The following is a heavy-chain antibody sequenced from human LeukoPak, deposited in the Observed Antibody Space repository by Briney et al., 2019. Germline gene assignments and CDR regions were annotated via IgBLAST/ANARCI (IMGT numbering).Heavy chain of an antibody. CDR2: IYYSGST. Sequence: PSETLSLTCSVSSGSISTYYWSWIRQPPGKGLEWIGYIYYSGSTNYNPSLKSQVTISVDTSKNQFSLKLSSVTAADTAVYYCARGGCSSTSCFVDYWGQGTLVTVSS. V-gene: IGHV4-59*01. CDR3: ARGGCSSTSCFVDY. D-gene: IGHD2-2*01. J-gene: IGHJ4*02. CDR1: SGSISTYY.